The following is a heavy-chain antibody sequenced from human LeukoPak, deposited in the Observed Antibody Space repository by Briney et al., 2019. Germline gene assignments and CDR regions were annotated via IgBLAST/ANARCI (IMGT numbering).Heavy chain of an antibody. D-gene: IGHD5-18*01. Sequence: SETLSLTCTVSGGSISSYYWRWIRQPPGKGLEWIGYIYYSGSTNYNPSLKSRVTISVDTSKNQFSLKLSSVTAADTAVYYCARVTAMVSEIDYWGQGTLVTVSS. V-gene: IGHV4-59*01. CDR1: GGSISSYY. CDR3: ARVTAMVSEIDY. J-gene: IGHJ4*02. CDR2: IYYSGST.